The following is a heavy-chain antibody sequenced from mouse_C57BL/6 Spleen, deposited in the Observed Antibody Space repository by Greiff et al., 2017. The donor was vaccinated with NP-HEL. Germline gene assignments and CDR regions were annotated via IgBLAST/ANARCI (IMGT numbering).Heavy chain of an antibody. CDR1: GFTFSDYG. V-gene: IGHV5-17*01. CDR2: ISSGSSTI. D-gene: IGHD1-1*01. CDR3: ARWDYYGSSSDYFDY. J-gene: IGHJ2*01. Sequence: EVQLVESGGGLVKPGGSLKLSCAASGFTFSDYGMHWVRQAPEKGLEWVAYISSGSSTIYYADTVKGRFTISRDNAKNTLFLQMTSLRSEDTAMYYCARWDYYGSSSDYFDYWGQGTTLTVSS.